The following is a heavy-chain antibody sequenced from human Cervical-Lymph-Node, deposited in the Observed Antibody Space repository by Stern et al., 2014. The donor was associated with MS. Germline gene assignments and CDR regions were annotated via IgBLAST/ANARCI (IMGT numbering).Heavy chain of an antibody. CDR3: ARRSYTWEAFDV. V-gene: IGHV5-51*03. CDR1: GYTFTSYW. Sequence: EVQLVESGAEVKKPGESVKISCKGSGYTFTSYWIGWVRQMPGKGLEWMGSIFVGDSDTRYSPSFQGQVTISADKSITTAYLQWSSLKASDTAMYYCARRSYTWEAFDVWAQGTMVTVSS. J-gene: IGHJ3*01. CDR2: IFVGDSDT. D-gene: IGHD1-26*01.